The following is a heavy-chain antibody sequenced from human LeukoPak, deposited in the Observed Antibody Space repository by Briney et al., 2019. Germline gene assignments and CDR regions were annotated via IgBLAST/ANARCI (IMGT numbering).Heavy chain of an antibody. D-gene: IGHD1-1*01. Sequence: GGSLRLSCAASGFTFSNAWMNWVRQAPGKGLEWVGRIKSKTDGGTTDYAAPVKGRFTISRDDSKNTLYLQMNSLRAEDTAVYYCARGAGTGTWFLRLDYWGQGTLVTVSS. CDR1: GFTFSNAW. J-gene: IGHJ4*02. V-gene: IGHV3-15*07. CDR3: ARGAGTGTWFLRLDY. CDR2: IKSKTDGGTT.